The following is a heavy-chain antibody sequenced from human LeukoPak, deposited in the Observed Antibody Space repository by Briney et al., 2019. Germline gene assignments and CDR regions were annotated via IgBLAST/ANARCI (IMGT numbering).Heavy chain of an antibody. CDR2: IKQDGSEK. CDR1: TFTFSNYW. CDR3: TRDRGAYNLYDY. V-gene: IGHV3-7*03. J-gene: IGHJ4*02. D-gene: IGHD1-1*01. Sequence: GGSLRLSCAASTFTFSNYWMSWVRQAPGKGLEWVANIKQDGSEKYYVDSVKGRFTISRDNAKTSLYLQMNSLRAEDTAVYHCTRDRGAYNLYDYWGQGTLVTVSS.